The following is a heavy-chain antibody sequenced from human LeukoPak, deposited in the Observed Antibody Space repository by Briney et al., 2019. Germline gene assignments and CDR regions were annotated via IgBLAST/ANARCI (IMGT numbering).Heavy chain of an antibody. J-gene: IGHJ4*02. D-gene: IGHD4-17*01. CDR3: ARGLTTVAQPKYYLDY. CDR2: INHSGST. V-gene: IGHV4-34*01. CDR1: GGSFSGYY. Sequence: SETLSLTCAVYGGSFSGYYWSWIRQPPGKGLEWIGEINHSGSTNYNPSLKSRVTISVDTSKNQFSLKLSSVTAADTAVYYCARGLTTVAQPKYYLDYWGQGTLVTVSS.